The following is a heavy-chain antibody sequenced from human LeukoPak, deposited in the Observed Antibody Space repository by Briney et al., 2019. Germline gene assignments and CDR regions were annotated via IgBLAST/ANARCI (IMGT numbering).Heavy chain of an antibody. J-gene: IGHJ6*02. D-gene: IGHD3-3*01. CDR1: GFTFSSYW. CDR3: ARDRDDFWSGYYLYYYYGMDV. CDR2: INSDGSST. Sequence: GGSLRLSCAASGFTFSSYWMHWVRQAPGKGLVWVSHINSDGSSTSYADSVKGRFTISRDNAKNTLYLQMNSLRAEDTAVYYCARDRDDFWSGYYLYYYYGMDVWGQGTTVTVSS. V-gene: IGHV3-74*01.